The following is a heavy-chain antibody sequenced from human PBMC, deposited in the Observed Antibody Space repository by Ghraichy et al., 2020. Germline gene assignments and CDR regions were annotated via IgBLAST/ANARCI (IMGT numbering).Heavy chain of an antibody. V-gene: IGHV3-48*01. CDR3: VRSGNCDY. CDR2: ISSNGNTI. J-gene: IGHJ4*02. D-gene: IGHD1-26*01. Sequence: GGSLRLSCAASGFTFSSFNMNWVRQAPGMGLEWVSYISSNGNTIYYADSVRGRFTISRDNARNSLYLQMNSLRAEDTAVYYCVRSGNCDYWGRGTLVTVSS. CDR1: GFTFSSFN.